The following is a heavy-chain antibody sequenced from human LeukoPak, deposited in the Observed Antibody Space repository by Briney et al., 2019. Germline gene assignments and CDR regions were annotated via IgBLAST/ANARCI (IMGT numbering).Heavy chain of an antibody. CDR1: GFTFSNVW. Sequence: TPGGPLRLSCAASGFTFSNVWMSWVRQTPGKGLEWVGRIKSKTDGGTADYAAPVKGRFTISRDDSKDTLYLQMNSLKTEDTAVYYCTTESNGGSDSWGRGTLVTVSS. CDR2: IKSKTDGGTA. CDR3: TTESNGGSDS. V-gene: IGHV3-15*01. J-gene: IGHJ4*02. D-gene: IGHD4-23*01.